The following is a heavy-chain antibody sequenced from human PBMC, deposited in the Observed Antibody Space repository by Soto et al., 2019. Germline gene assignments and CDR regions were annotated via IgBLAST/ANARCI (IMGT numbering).Heavy chain of an antibody. D-gene: IGHD6-19*01. CDR1: GDSIRGSTSY. CDR3: VKPYTSGWHSVQH. CDR2: TYHSGST. V-gene: IGHV4-39*01. Sequence: QLQLQESGPRLVKPSETLSLTCGVSGDSIRGSTSYWGWIRQPPGQGLQWIGSTYHSGSTYYNSSLKSRVTISVDTSKNQCSLKLRSVTAADTAVYYCVKPYTSGWHSVQHWGRGTLVTVSS. J-gene: IGHJ1*01.